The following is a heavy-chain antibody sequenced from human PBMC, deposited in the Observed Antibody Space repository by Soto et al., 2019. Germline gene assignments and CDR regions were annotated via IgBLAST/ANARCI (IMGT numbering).Heavy chain of an antibody. CDR2: INNDGSTT. CDR1: GFTFSSHW. V-gene: IGHV3-74*01. Sequence: EVQLLESGGGLVQPGGPLRLSCAVSGFTFSSHWMHWVRQAPGKGLVWVSRINNDGSTTTYADSVKGRFTISRDNVKNTLYLQMNSLRAEDTAVYYCARVGFSYSYGWPFGYWGQGSLVTVSS. D-gene: IGHD6-19*01. J-gene: IGHJ4*02. CDR3: ARVGFSYSYGWPFGY.